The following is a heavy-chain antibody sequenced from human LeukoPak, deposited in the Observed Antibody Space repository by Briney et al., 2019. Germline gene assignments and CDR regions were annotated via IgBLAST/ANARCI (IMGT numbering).Heavy chain of an antibody. CDR2: IHPSGML. Sequence: SETLSPTCTVSGASFNSDDQYWNWIRQSPGKGLEWIGSIHPSGMLYNNPSLESRVTMSRGTSKNQFSLNLNSVTAADTAVYFCSRGLDSRKLGYWGQGILVTVSS. CDR1: GASFNSDDQY. V-gene: IGHV4-31*03. CDR3: SRGLDSRKLGY. D-gene: IGHD3-22*01. J-gene: IGHJ4*02.